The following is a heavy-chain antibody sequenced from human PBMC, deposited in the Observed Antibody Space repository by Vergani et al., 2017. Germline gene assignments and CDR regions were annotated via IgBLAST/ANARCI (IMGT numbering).Heavy chain of an antibody. CDR1: GGSINSHNYY. CDR3: ARGSCLGGSCYKPLVDY. J-gene: IGHJ4*02. D-gene: IGHD2-15*01. V-gene: IGHV4-61*02. Sequence: QVQLQESGPGLVKPSQTLSLTCTVSGGSINSHNYYWSWIRQPAGKGLEWIGRIHTSGSTNYNPSLKRRVTMSEDTSKNQFSLNLTSVTAADTSVYFCARGSCLGGSCYKPLVDYWGQGILVTVSS. CDR2: IHTSGST.